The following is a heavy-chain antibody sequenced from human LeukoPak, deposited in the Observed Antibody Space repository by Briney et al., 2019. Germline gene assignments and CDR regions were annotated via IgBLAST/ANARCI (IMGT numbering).Heavy chain of an antibody. V-gene: IGHV3-73*01. J-gene: IGHJ4*02. Sequence: GGSLRLSCAASGFIFSGSTIQWVRQASGKGLEWIGRIRNKDNSYATAYVASVKGRFTISRDNAKNSLYLQMNSLRAEDTAVYYCARDQYYDFWSGYYLFDYWGQGTLVTVSS. CDR1: GFIFSGST. CDR2: IRNKDNSYAT. CDR3: ARDQYYDFWSGYYLFDY. D-gene: IGHD3-3*01.